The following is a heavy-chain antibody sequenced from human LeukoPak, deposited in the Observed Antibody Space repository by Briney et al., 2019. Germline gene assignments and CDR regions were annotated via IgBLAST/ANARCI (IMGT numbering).Heavy chain of an antibody. V-gene: IGHV4-34*01. D-gene: IGHD3-10*01. CDR3: ARDPRVLLWFGESLGPYYFDY. J-gene: IGHJ4*02. CDR1: GGSFSGYY. Sequence: SETLSLTCAVYGGSFSGYYWSWIRQPPGKGLEWIGEINHSGSTNYNPSLKSRVTISVDTSKNQFSLKLSSVTAADTAVYYCARDPRVLLWFGESLGPYYFDYWGQGTLVTVSS. CDR2: INHSGST.